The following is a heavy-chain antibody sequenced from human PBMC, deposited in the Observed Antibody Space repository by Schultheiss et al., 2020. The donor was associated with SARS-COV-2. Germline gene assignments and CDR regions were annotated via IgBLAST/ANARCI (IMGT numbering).Heavy chain of an antibody. CDR2: IYYDGNNK. D-gene: IGHD4-17*01. CDR3: AKDRYGDYVSWFDP. CDR1: GFTISDFG. J-gene: IGHJ5*02. V-gene: IGHV3-33*06. Sequence: GESLKISCAASGFTISDFGMHWVRQAPGKGLEWVAVIYYDGNNKYYADSVKGRFTVSRDNSKNTLFLQMNSLRVEDTAVYYCAKDRYGDYVSWFDPWGQGTLVTVSS.